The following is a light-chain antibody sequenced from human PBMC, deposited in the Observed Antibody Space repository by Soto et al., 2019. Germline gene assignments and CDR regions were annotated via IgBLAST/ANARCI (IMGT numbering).Light chain of an antibody. CDR3: QQYHSPPLT. Sequence: EIVLTQSPGTLSLSPGERTTLSCGASQSVSSNYLAWYQQKPGQAPRLLIYDAINRATGIPARFSGSGSGTEFSLTISSLEPEDFVVYYCQQYHSPPLTFGPGTKVEIK. CDR1: QSVSSNY. CDR2: DAI. J-gene: IGKJ1*01. V-gene: IGKV3-20*01.